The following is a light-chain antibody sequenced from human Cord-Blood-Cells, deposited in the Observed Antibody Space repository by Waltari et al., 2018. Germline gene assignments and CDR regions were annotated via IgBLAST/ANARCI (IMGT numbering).Light chain of an antibody. Sequence: QSVLTQPPSASGTPGQRVTISCSGSISNIGSNTVNWYQQLPGTAPKLLIYSNNQRPSGVPDRFSGSKSGTSASLAISGLQSEDEADYYCAAWDDSLNGNWVFGGGTKLTVL. V-gene: IGLV1-44*01. CDR1: ISNIGSNT. J-gene: IGLJ3*02. CDR2: SNN. CDR3: AAWDDSLNGNWV.